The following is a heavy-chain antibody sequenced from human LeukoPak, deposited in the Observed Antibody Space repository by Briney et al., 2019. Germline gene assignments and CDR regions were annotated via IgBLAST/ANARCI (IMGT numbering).Heavy chain of an antibody. Sequence: PSETLSLTCTVSGGSVTSNSYCWGWVRQPPGKGLEWIGYIYYSGSTNYNPSLKSRVTISLDTSKNQFSLKLSSVTAADTAVYYCARDVVGANYYFDYWGQGTLVTVSS. CDR2: IYYSGST. CDR3: ARDVVGANYYFDY. CDR1: GGSVTSNSYC. J-gene: IGHJ4*02. D-gene: IGHD1-26*01. V-gene: IGHV4-61*01.